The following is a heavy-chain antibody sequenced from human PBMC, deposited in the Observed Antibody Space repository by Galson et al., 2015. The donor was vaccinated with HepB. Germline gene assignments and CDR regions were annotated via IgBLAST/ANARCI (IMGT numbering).Heavy chain of an antibody. CDR1: GFTFSNYA. CDR3: ARSSWGGGAFDY. V-gene: IGHV3-23*01. CDR2: ISASGNT. J-gene: IGHJ4*02. D-gene: IGHD3-16*01. Sequence: SLRLSCAASGFTFSNYAMSWVRQAPGKGLEWVSTISASGNTYYADSVEGSFTISKDTSENTLYVEMNSLRAEDTAVYYCARSSWGGGAFDYWGQGTLVTVSS.